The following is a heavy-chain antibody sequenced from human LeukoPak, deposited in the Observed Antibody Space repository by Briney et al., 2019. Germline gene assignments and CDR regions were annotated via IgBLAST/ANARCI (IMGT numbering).Heavy chain of an antibody. D-gene: IGHD3-10*02. Sequence: SETLSLTCTVSSGSISSSSYYWGWIRQPPGKGLEWIGSIYYSGSTNYNPSLKSRVTISVDTSKNQFSLKLSSVTAADTAVYYCAGDVRGSSGHYYYYYMDVWGKGTTVTISS. CDR3: AGDVRGSSGHYYYYYMDV. J-gene: IGHJ6*03. CDR2: IYYSGST. CDR1: SGSISSSSYY. V-gene: IGHV4-39*01.